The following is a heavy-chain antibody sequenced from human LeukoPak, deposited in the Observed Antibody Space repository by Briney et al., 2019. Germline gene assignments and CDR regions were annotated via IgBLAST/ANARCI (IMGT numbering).Heavy chain of an antibody. Sequence: SETLSLTCTVSGGSISSNTYYWGWIRQPPGKGLEWIGSIYYSGSTYYNPSLKSRVTISVDTSKNQFSLKLSSVTAADTAVYYCARSWIGGRLGYCSSTSCYRAFDIWGQGTMVTVSS. CDR2: IYYSGST. CDR3: ARSWIGGRLGYCSSTSCYRAFDI. D-gene: IGHD2-2*01. V-gene: IGHV4-39*07. J-gene: IGHJ3*02. CDR1: GGSISSNTYY.